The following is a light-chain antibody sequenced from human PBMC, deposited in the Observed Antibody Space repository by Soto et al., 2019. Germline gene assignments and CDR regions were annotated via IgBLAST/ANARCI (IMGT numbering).Light chain of an antibody. J-gene: IGKJ4*01. V-gene: IGKV1-27*01. CDR2: AAS. CDR3: QKFSAVPP. CDR1: QAIYNY. Sequence: DIQMTQSPSSLSASVGDRVTITCRASQAIYNYLAWYQQKPGKVPTLLISAASTLQSGVPSRFSGSGSGTDFTLPISSLQPEDVATYYCQKFSAVPPFGGGTKVEI.